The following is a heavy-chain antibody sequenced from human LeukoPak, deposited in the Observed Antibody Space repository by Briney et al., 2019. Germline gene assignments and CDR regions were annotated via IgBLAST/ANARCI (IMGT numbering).Heavy chain of an antibody. D-gene: IGHD1-26*01. CDR2: ISAYNGNT. V-gene: IGHV1-18*01. J-gene: IGHJ4*02. Sequence: ASVKVSCKASGYTFTSYGISWVRQAPGQGLEWMGWISAYNGNTNYAQKLQGRVTMTTDTSTSTAYMELRSLRSDDTAVYYCATTSNSGSYFDYWGQGTLVTVSS. CDR3: ATTSNSGSYFDY. CDR1: GYTFTSYG.